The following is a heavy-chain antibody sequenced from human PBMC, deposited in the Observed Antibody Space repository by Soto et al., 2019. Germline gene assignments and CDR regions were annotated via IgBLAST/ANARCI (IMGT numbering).Heavy chain of an antibody. CDR1: GYTFTSYY. D-gene: IGHD2-15*01. CDR3: AQTPYCSGGSCYSRHWFDP. V-gene: IGHV1-46*03. CDR2: INPSGGST. Sequence: QVQLVQSGAEVKKPGASVKVSCKASGYTFTSYYMHWVRQAPGQGLEWMGIINPSGGSTSYAQKFQGRVTMTRDTSTSTVYMELSSLRSEDTAVYYCAQTPYCSGGSCYSRHWFDPWGQGTLVTVSS. J-gene: IGHJ5*02.